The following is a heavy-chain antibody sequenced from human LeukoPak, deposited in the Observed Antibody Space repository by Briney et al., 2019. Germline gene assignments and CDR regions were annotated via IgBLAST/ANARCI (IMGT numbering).Heavy chain of an antibody. CDR2: INSANGNT. CDR1: GYTLANYA. V-gene: IGHV1-3*04. CDR3: ARDGRFIVADYYYGMDV. Sequence: ASVKVSCKASGYTLANYAMHWVRQAPGQSLEWMGWINSANGNTKYSQKFQGGVTITRDTSASTAYMELSSLRSEDTAVYYCARDGRFIVADYYYGMDVWGQGTTVTVSS. J-gene: IGHJ6*02. D-gene: IGHD1-26*01.